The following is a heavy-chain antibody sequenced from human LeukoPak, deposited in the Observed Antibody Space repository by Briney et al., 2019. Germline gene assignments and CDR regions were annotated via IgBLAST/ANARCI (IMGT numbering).Heavy chain of an antibody. J-gene: IGHJ5*02. V-gene: IGHV4-39*07. D-gene: IGHD3-10*01. Sequence: PSETLSLTRTVSGGSISSSSYYWGWIRQPPGKGLEWIGSIYYSGSTYYNPSLKSRVTISVDTSKNQFSLKLSSVTAADTAVYYCARDPRLYYYGSGSTRFDPWGQGTLVTVSS. CDR3: ARDPRLYYYGSGSTRFDP. CDR1: GGSISSSSYY. CDR2: IYYSGST.